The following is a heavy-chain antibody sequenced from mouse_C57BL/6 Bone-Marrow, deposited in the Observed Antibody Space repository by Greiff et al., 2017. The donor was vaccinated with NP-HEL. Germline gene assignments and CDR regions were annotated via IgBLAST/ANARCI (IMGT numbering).Heavy chain of an antibody. Sequence: EVKVVESGGDLVKPGGSLKLSCAASGFTFSSYGMSWVRQTPDKRLEWVATISSGGSYTYYPDSVKGRFTISRDNAKNTLYLQMSSLKSEDTAMYYCARYPEDYAMDYWGQGTSVTVSS. V-gene: IGHV5-6*01. CDR3: ARYPEDYAMDY. D-gene: IGHD5-1*01. CDR1: GFTFSSYG. CDR2: ISSGGSYT. J-gene: IGHJ4*01.